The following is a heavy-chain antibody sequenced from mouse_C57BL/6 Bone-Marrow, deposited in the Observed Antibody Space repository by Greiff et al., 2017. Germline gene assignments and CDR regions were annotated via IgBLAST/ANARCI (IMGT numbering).Heavy chain of an antibody. CDR3: ARHVLDSSGYRFAY. D-gene: IGHD3-2*02. V-gene: IGHV5-6*01. CDR1: GFTFSSYG. Sequence: EVKVVESGGDLVKPGGSLKLSCAASGFTFSSYGMSWVRQTPDKRLEWVATISSGGSYTYYPDSVKGRFTISRDNAKNTLYLQMSSLKSEDTAMYYCARHVLDSSGYRFAYWGQGTLVTVSA. CDR2: ISSGGSYT. J-gene: IGHJ3*01.